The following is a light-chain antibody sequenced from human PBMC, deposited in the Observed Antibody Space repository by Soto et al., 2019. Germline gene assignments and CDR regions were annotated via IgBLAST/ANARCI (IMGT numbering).Light chain of an antibody. J-gene: IGKJ1*01. CDR1: QDIRST. Sequence: AIQITQSPSSLSASVGDRATISCWASQDIRSTLAWYQQKPGQAPKLLIFAASNIPSGVPSRFSGSGSGTDFTLTISSLQPEDFAIYYCLQYYNYPRTFGQGTKVDIK. CDR3: LQYYNYPRT. CDR2: AAS. V-gene: IGKV1-6*01.